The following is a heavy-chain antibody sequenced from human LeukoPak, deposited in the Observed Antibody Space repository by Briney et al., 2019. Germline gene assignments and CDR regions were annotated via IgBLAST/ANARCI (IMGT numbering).Heavy chain of an antibody. CDR2: IIPIFGTA. V-gene: IGHV1-69*13. D-gene: IGHD4-23*01. CDR1: GGTFSSYA. Sequence: VASVKVSCKASGGTFSSYAISWVRQAPGQGLEWMGGIIPIFGTANYAQKFQGRVTITADESTSTAYMELSSLRSEDTAVYYCAREGGNSVGKYFDYWGQGTLVTVSS. J-gene: IGHJ4*02. CDR3: AREGGNSVGKYFDY.